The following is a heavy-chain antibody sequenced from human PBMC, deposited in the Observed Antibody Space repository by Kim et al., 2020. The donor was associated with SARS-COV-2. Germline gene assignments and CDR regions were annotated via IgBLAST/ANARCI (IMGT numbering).Heavy chain of an antibody. V-gene: IGHV1-18*01. Sequence: ASVKVSCKASGYTFTSYGISWVRQAPGQGLEWVGWISADNGETNLAQKFQGGVAMTTDTSASRVYMELRGLRSDDTAVYYCARDYYCSGGICSDCFDPWG. CDR3: ARDYYCSGGICSDCFDP. CDR2: ISADNGET. CDR1: GYTFTSYG. J-gene: IGHJ5*02. D-gene: IGHD2-15*01.